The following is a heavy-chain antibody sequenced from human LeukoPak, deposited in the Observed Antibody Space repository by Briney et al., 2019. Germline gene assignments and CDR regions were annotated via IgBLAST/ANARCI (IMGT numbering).Heavy chain of an antibody. CDR2: VSNSGDYI. Sequence: GGSLRLSCAASGFSFSSYRMNWVRQAPGKGLERVSSVSNSGDYIHYADSVKGRFTISRDNTTNSLYLQMNSLRAEDTAVYYCARERVPTHFDYWGQGTLVTVSS. J-gene: IGHJ4*02. CDR1: GFSFSSYR. CDR3: ARERVPTHFDY. V-gene: IGHV3-21*06. D-gene: IGHD3-3*01.